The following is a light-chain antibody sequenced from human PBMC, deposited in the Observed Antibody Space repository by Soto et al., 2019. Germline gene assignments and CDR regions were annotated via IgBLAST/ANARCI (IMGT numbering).Light chain of an antibody. Sequence: EIVLTQSPATLSLSPGERATLSCRASQSVTRNSVAWYQQRPGQPPRLLIYDASTRATGIPDRFSGSGSGTDFTLTISRLEPEDFAVYYCQQYGNSPRSFGGGTKV. V-gene: IGKV3-20*01. J-gene: IGKJ4*01. CDR3: QQYGNSPRS. CDR1: QSVTRNS. CDR2: DAS.